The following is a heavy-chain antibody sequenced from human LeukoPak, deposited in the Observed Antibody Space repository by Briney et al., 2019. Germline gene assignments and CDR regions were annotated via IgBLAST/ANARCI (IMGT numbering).Heavy chain of an antibody. CDR2: INHSGST. J-gene: IGHJ4*02. CDR3: ARILTYYYDSRGYRFDY. Sequence: SETLSLTCAVYGGSFSGYYWSWIRQPPGKGLEWIGEINHSGSTNYNPSLKSRVTISVDTSKNQFSLKLSSVTAADTAVYYCARILTYYYDSRGYRFDYWGQGTLVTVSS. D-gene: IGHD3-22*01. CDR1: GGSFSGYY. V-gene: IGHV4-34*01.